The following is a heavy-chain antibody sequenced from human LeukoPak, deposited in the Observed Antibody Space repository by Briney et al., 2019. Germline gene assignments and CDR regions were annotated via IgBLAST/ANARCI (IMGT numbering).Heavy chain of an antibody. CDR1: GFTLSSYS. CDR2: ISSSSTYI. J-gene: IGHJ4*02. Sequence: PGGSLRLSCAASGFTLSSYSMNWVRQAPGKGLEWVSSISSSSTYIYYADSLRGRFTISRDNAKNSLYLQMNSLRVEDTAVYYCARYTGGVTGTELHYWGQGTLVTVSS. CDR3: ARYTGGVTGTELHY. D-gene: IGHD3-16*01. V-gene: IGHV3-21*01.